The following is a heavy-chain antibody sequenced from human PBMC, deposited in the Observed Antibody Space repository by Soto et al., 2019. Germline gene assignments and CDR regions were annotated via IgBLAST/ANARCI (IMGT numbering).Heavy chain of an antibody. D-gene: IGHD2-15*01. Sequence: QVQLVQSGAEVKKPGASVKVSCKTSGYTFTNFGLSWVRQTPGQRLEWMGWISAYNVNTNYAQNFQGRVTMTTDTSTSTAYMELRSLRSDDTAVYYWARGGTPIDYWGQGTMGTVSA. CDR2: ISAYNVNT. J-gene: IGHJ4*02. CDR3: ARGGTPIDY. CDR1: GYTFTNFG. V-gene: IGHV1-18*01.